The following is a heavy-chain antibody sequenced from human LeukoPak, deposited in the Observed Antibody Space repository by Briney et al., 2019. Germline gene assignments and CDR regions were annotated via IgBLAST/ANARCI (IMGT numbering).Heavy chain of an antibody. D-gene: IGHD4-11*01. J-gene: IGHJ5*02. Sequence: ASVKVSCKASGYTFTDYYIHWVRQAPGQGLEWMGWINPNSGDTNFAQKFQGRVTMTRDTSISTAYMEVSRLRSDDTAVYYCAMTTVAWRNWFDPWGQGTLVTVSS. V-gene: IGHV1-2*02. CDR2: INPNSGDT. CDR1: GYTFTDYY. CDR3: AMTTVAWRNWFDP.